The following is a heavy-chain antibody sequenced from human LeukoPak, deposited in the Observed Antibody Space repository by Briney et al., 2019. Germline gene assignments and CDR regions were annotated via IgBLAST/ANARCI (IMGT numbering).Heavy chain of an antibody. J-gene: IGHJ6*03. CDR3: ARVSCSSTSCYTSYYYYYMDV. D-gene: IGHD2-2*02. CDR1: GFTFSSCS. CDR2: ISSSSSTI. V-gene: IGHV3-48*01. Sequence: PGGSLRLSCAASGFTFSSCSMNWVRQAPGKGLEWVSYISSSSSTIYYADSVKGRFTISRDNAKNSLYLQMNSLRAEDTAVYYCARVSCSSTSCYTSYYYYYMDVWGKGTTVTVSS.